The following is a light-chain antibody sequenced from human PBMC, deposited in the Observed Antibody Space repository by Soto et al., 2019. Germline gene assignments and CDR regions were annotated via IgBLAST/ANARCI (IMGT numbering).Light chain of an antibody. V-gene: IGLV2-14*03. CDR1: SSDVGGYTY. J-gene: IGLJ3*02. CDR2: DVS. Sequence: QSVLTQPASVSGSPGQSITISCTGTSSDVGGYTYVAWYQQHPGKAPKLMIYDVSTRPSGVSTLLSGSKSGHTASLTISAIQAEDEGDYYCSSYTSSSTWGFGGGTKVTVL. CDR3: SSYTSSSTWG.